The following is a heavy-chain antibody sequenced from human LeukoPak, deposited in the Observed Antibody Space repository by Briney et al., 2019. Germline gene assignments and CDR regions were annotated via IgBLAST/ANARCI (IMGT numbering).Heavy chain of an antibody. J-gene: IGHJ5*02. D-gene: IGHD3-10*01. V-gene: IGHV4-39*07. CDR2: IYYSGST. CDR1: GGSISSSSYY. Sequence: SETLSLTCTVSGGSISSSSYYWGWIRQPPGKGLEWIGSIYYSGSTYYNPSLKSRVTISVDTSKNQFSLKLSSVTAADTAVYYCARRYHYGSGSYWGNWFDPWGQGTLVTVSS. CDR3: ARRYHYGSGSYWGNWFDP.